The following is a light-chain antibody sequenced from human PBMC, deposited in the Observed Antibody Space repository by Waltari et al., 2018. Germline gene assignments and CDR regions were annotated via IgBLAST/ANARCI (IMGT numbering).Light chain of an antibody. CDR2: GKD. CDR3: SARDSSGNHPVV. CDR1: SFRSYY. V-gene: IGLV3-19*01. J-gene: IGLJ2*01. Sequence: SSELTQDPAVSVALGKTVRITCQGDSFRSYYASGYQQKPGQAPVLVIYGKDNRPSEVPAGCCGTSSGNAASLTVTGCQADDEADYYCSARDSSGNHPVVFGRRTKLTVL.